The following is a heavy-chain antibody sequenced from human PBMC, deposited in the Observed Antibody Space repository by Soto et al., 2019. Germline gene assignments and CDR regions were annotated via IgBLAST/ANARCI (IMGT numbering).Heavy chain of an antibody. V-gene: IGHV4-31*03. Sequence: QVQLQESGPGLVKPSQTLFLTCTVSGGSISSGGYYWSWIRQHPWKGLEWIGYIYYSGSTYYNPSLKSRVTVAGDAYKTQFPLELSSVNAAHTAVYCCARSVDPWGQGTLVTVSS. CDR1: GGSISSGGYY. CDR2: IYYSGST. J-gene: IGHJ5*02. CDR3: ARSVDP.